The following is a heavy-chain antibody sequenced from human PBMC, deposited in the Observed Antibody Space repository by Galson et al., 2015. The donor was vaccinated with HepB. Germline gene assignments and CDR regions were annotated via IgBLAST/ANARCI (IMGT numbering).Heavy chain of an antibody. J-gene: IGHJ4*02. D-gene: IGHD2-15*01. V-gene: IGHV1-46*01. CDR3: ARYTPDTYYFDY. CDR2: IFAGGGST. Sequence: SVKVSCKASGYTLTNYHFHWVRQAPGQGPEWMGKIFAGGGSTRYAERFQGRVTLTRDSSTSTIYMEVSSLRSDDTAVYYCARYTPDTYYFDYWGQGTLVTVSS. CDR1: GYTLTNYH.